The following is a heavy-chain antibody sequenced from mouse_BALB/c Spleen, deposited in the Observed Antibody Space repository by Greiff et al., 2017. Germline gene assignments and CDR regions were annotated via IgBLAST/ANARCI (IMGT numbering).Heavy chain of an antibody. CDR2: IWGDGST. CDR3: ARDRGYYGSSYFDY. D-gene: IGHD1-1*01. Sequence: VQLQESGPGLVAPSQSLSITCTVSGFSLTGYGVNWVRQPPGKGLEWLGMIWGDGSTDYNSALKSRLSISKDNSKSQVFLKMNSLQTDDTARYYCARDRGYYGSSYFDYWGQGTTLTVSS. CDR1: GFSLTGYG. J-gene: IGHJ2*01. V-gene: IGHV2-6-7*01.